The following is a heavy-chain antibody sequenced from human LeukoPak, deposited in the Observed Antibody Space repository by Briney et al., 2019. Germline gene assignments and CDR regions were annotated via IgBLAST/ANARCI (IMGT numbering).Heavy chain of an antibody. CDR2: INPNSGGT. CDR1: GYTFTGYY. D-gene: IGHD1-26*01. CDR3: ATPPARGSYSSYYGMDV. Sequence: ASVKVSCKASGYTFTGYYMHWVRQAPGQGLEWMGWINPNSGGTNYAHKFQGRVTMTRDTSISTVYMELSRLRSEDTAVYYCATPPARGSYSSYYGMDVWGQGTTVTVSS. V-gene: IGHV1-2*02. J-gene: IGHJ6*02.